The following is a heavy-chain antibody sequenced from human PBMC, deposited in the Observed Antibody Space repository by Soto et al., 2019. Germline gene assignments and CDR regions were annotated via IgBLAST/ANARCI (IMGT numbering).Heavy chain of an antibody. CDR1: GFTFSSYG. CDR3: AKVGMDV. J-gene: IGHJ6*02. Sequence: QVQLVESGGGVVQPGRSLRLFCAASGFTFSSYGMHWVRQAPGKGLEWVAVISYDGSNKYYADSVKGRFTISRDNSKNTLYLQMNSLRAEDTAVYYCAKVGMDVWGQGTTVTVSS. CDR2: ISYDGSNK. V-gene: IGHV3-30*18.